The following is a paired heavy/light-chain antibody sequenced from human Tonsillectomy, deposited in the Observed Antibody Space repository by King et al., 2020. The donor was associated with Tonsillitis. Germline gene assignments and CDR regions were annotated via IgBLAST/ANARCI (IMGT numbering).Light chain of an antibody. Sequence: QSVLTQPPSTSGTPGQRVTISCSGSSSNIGSNSVSWYQHLPGTAPKLLIYSDDQRPSGVPDRFSASKSATSASMAISGLQSEDEADYFCAAWDDSLKGWVFGGGTKLTVL. CDR2: SDD. CDR1: SSNIGSNS. CDR3: AAWDDSLKGWV. J-gene: IGLJ3*02. V-gene: IGLV1-44*01.
Heavy chain of an antibody. V-gene: IGHV4-39*01. D-gene: IGHD3-3*01. CDR2: IYYSGNT. Sequence: QLQLQESGPGLVKPSETLSLTCTVSGASISSNTYYWGWIRQPPGKGLEWIGNIYYSGNTHYNPSFKSRVTISVDTSKNQFSLKLRSVTAADTAVYYCARTYYATAVDPWGQGTLVTVSS. CDR1: GASISSNTYY. J-gene: IGHJ5*02. CDR3: ARTYYATAVDP.